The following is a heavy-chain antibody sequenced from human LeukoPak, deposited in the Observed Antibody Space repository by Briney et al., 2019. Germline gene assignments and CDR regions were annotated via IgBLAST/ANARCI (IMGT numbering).Heavy chain of an antibody. CDR3: ARNHGSSWYEVGYYYYYYMDV. Sequence: ASVKVSCKASGYTFTSYYMHWVRQAPGQGLEWMGIINPSGGSTSYAQKFQGRVTMTRDTSTSTVYMELSSLRSEDTAVYYCARNHGSSWYEVGYYYYYYMDVWGKGTTVTVSS. CDR2: INPSGGST. J-gene: IGHJ6*03. D-gene: IGHD6-13*01. CDR1: GYTFTSYY. V-gene: IGHV1-46*01.